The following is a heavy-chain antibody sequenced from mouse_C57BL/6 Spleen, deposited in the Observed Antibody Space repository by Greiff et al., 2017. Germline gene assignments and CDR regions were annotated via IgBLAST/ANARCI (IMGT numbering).Heavy chain of an antibody. CDR1: GYAFSSYW. Sequence: VQLQQSGAELVKPGASVKISCKASGYAFSSYWMNWVKQRPGKGLEWIGQICPGDGDINYTGKFKGQATLTADKSPSTAYMQLSTLTAEDSAVYFCARYGGSRDYWGQGTTLTVSS. J-gene: IGHJ2*01. CDR2: ICPGDGDI. D-gene: IGHD1-1*01. CDR3: ARYGGSRDY. V-gene: IGHV1-80*01.